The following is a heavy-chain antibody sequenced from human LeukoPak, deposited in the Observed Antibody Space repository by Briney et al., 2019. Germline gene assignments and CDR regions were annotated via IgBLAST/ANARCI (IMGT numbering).Heavy chain of an antibody. J-gene: IGHJ1*01. V-gene: IGHV4-34*01. CDR3: ALGYCGGGSCYAREYFQH. CDR1: GGSFSGYY. Sequence: SETLSLTCAVYGGSFSGYYWSWIRQPPGKGLEWIGEINHSGSTNFNPSLKSRVTISVDTSKNQFSLNLSSMTAADTAVYYCALGYCGGGSCYAREYFQHWGQGTLVTVSS. D-gene: IGHD2-15*01. CDR2: INHSGST.